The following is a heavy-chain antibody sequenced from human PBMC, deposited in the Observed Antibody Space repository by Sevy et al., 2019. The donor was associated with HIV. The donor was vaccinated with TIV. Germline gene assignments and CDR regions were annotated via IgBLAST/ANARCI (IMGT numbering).Heavy chain of an antibody. J-gene: IGHJ4*02. CDR3: SRDAGYSVGWYPSDY. Sequence: GGSLRLSCADSGFSVSSHAMHWVRQAPGKGLEWVALISYDGSSKYYSDSVKGRLTISRDNSKNTLYLQMNSLRPEDTALYYCSRDAGYSVGWYPSDYWGQGTLVTISS. V-gene: IGHV3-30-3*01. CDR2: ISYDGSSK. D-gene: IGHD2-15*01. CDR1: GFSVSSHA.